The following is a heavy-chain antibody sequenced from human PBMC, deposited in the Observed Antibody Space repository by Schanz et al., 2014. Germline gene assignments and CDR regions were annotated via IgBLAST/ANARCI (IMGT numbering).Heavy chain of an antibody. CDR1: GYSFTKYG. V-gene: IGHV1-18*01. J-gene: IGHJ3*01. D-gene: IGHD5-18*01. Sequence: QVQLVQSGSEVKKPGDSVKVSCETSGYSFTKYGINWVRQAPGHGLEWMGWISPYNGHTEDGKKFQGRFTMTTDTSTATAYLELRSLTTDDTSVVTCARCREYDVESSYRSYDDFDVWGQGTKVTVSP. CDR2: ISPYNGHT. CDR3: ARCREYDVESSYRSYDDFDV.